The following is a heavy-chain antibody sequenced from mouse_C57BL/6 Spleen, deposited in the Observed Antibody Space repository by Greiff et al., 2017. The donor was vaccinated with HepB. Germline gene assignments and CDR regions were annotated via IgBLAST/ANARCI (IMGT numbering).Heavy chain of an antibody. Sequence: VQLQQSGPELVKPGASVKISCKASGYAFSSSWMNWVKQRPGKGLEWIGRIYPGDGDTNYNGKFKGKATLTADKSSSTAYMQLSSLTSEDSAVYFCASYYYGTSRGFAYWGQGTLVTVSA. CDR3: ASYYYGTSRGFAY. V-gene: IGHV1-82*01. J-gene: IGHJ3*01. CDR2: IYPGDGDT. D-gene: IGHD1-1*01. CDR1: GYAFSSSW.